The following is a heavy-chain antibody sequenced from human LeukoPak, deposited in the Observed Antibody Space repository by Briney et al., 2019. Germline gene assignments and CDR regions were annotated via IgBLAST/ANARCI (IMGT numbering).Heavy chain of an antibody. CDR3: ARARIVVVPAAIQVNWFDP. Sequence: GGSLRLSCAASGFTFSSYAMSWVRQAPGKGLEWVSAISGSGGSTYYADSVKGRFTISRDNSKNTLYLQMNSLRAEDTAVYYCARARIVVVPAAIQVNWFDPWGQGTLVTVSS. CDR2: ISGSGGST. D-gene: IGHD2-2*01. V-gene: IGHV3-23*01. J-gene: IGHJ5*02. CDR1: GFTFSSYA.